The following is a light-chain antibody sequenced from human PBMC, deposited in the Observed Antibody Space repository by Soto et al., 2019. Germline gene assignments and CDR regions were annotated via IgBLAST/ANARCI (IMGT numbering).Light chain of an antibody. CDR3: TSYTSSSTYV. V-gene: IGLV2-14*01. Sequence: QSVLTQPASVSGSPGQSITISCTGTSSDVGGYNYVSWYQKHPGKAPKLMIYDVNNRPSGVSNRFSGSKSGNTASLTISGLQAEDEADYYCTSYTSSSTYVFGTGTKLTVL. CDR1: SSDVGGYNY. J-gene: IGLJ1*01. CDR2: DVN.